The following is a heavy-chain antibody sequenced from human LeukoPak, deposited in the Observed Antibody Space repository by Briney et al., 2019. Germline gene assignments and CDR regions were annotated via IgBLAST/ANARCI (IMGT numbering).Heavy chain of an antibody. D-gene: IGHD3-9*01. CDR2: IKQDGSEK. J-gene: IGHJ4*02. Sequence: GGSLRLSRAASGFTFSSYSMNWVRQAPGKGLEWVANIKQDGSEKYYVDSVKGRFTISRDNAKNSLYLQMNSLKTEYRCVYYCARNYDIFTGLFDYWGQGTLVTVSA. CDR3: ARNYDIFTGLFDY. V-gene: IGHV3-7*01. CDR1: GFTFSSYS.